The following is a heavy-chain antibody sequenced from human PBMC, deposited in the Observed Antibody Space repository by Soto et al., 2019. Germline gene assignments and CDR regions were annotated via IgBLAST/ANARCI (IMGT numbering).Heavy chain of an antibody. CDR2: IYYSGST. V-gene: IGHV4-59*01. D-gene: IGHD2-21*02. CDR1: GASLSSYY. J-gene: IGHJ5*02. Sequence: SETLSLTCVVSGASLSSYYWSWIRQPPGKGLEWIGYIYYSGSTNYNPSLKSRVTISVDTSKNQFSLKLSSVTAADTAVYYCARSLVVVTAMREGWFDPWGQGTLVTSPQ. CDR3: ARSLVVVTAMREGWFDP.